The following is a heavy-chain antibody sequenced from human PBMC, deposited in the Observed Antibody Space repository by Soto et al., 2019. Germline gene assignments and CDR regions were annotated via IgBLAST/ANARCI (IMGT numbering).Heavy chain of an antibody. V-gene: IGHV3-64D*06. J-gene: IGHJ4*02. CDR2: VSTSGRSA. Sequence: EVQLVESGGGLVQPGGSLRLSCSASGFIFSESTIYWVRQVPGKGLVAITAVSTSGRSAYYADSVKDRRTISRDNSKNTLLMQRGSLRPEDTAIYYCVKQAHGLDGVACDSGGQGPQVTFAS. CDR1: GFIFSEST. D-gene: IGHD2-15*01. CDR3: VKQAHGLDGVACDS.